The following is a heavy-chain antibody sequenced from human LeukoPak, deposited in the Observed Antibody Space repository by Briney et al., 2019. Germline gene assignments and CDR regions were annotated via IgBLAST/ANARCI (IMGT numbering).Heavy chain of an antibody. CDR1: GGSITSGGYY. CDR3: ARETYGSGSSY. CDR2: IYYSGST. Sequence: SQTPSLTCTVPGGSITSGGYYWSWIRQHPGRGLEWIGYIYYSGSTYYNPSLKSRVTISVDTSKNQFSLKLSSVTAADTAVYYCARETYGSGSSYWGQGTLVTVSS. J-gene: IGHJ4*02. D-gene: IGHD3-10*01. V-gene: IGHV4-31*03.